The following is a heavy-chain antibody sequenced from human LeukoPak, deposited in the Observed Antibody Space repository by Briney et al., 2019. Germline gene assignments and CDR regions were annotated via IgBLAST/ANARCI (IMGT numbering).Heavy chain of an antibody. CDR1: GGSISSYY. CDR3: ARSEYSSSFDY. Sequence: SETLSLTCTVSGGSISSYYWSWIRQPAGKGLEWIGRIYTSGCTNYNPSLKSRVTMSVDTSKNQFSLKVTSVTAADTAVYYCARSEYSSSFDYWGQGTLVTVSS. V-gene: IGHV4-4*07. J-gene: IGHJ4*02. CDR2: IYTSGCT. D-gene: IGHD6-6*01.